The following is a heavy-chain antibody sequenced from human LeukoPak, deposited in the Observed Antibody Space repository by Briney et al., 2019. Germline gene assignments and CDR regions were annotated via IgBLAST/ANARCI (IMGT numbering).Heavy chain of an antibody. CDR2: ITGSDIRT. CDR3: AKDNRRHYTSGPNPDSLH. V-gene: IGHV3-23*01. CDR1: GFTFSTNA. J-gene: IGHJ4*02. D-gene: IGHD6-19*01. Sequence: GGSLRLSCAASGFTFSTNAMSWVRQAPGKGLEWVSGITGSDIRTYNADSAKGRFTISRDNAKNSLYLQMDSLRVEDTAFYYCAKDNRRHYTSGPNPDSLHWGQGALVTVSS.